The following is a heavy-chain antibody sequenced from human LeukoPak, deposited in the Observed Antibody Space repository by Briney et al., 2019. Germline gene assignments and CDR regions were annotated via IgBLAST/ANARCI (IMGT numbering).Heavy chain of an antibody. D-gene: IGHD3-16*01. CDR3: ARNWGYAFDI. CDR1: GGSISSDNW. V-gene: IGHV4-4*02. Sequence: SETLSLTCAVSGGSISSDNWWSWVSQPPGRGLEWIGEVHHTGPTNYNASLKSRVTISVDKSENQSSLKLSSVTAADTAVYYCARNWGYAFDIWGQGTMVTVSS. J-gene: IGHJ3*02. CDR2: VHHTGPT.